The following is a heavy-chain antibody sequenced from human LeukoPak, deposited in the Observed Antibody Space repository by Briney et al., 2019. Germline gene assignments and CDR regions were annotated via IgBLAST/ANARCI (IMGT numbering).Heavy chain of an antibody. CDR3: ATDAVAGTSYFDY. V-gene: IGHV1-24*01. Sequence: ASVKVSCKVSGYTLTELSMHWVRQAPGKGLEWMGGYDPEEGETIYAQKFQGRVTMTEDASTDTAYMELSSLRSEDTAVYYCATDAVAGTSYFDYWGQGTLVTVSS. CDR2: YDPEEGET. CDR1: GYTLTELS. J-gene: IGHJ4*02. D-gene: IGHD6-19*01.